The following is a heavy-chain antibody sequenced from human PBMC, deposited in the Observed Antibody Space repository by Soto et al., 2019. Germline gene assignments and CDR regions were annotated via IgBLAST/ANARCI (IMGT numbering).Heavy chain of an antibody. CDR2: INSDGSST. V-gene: IGHV3-74*01. Sequence: PGGSLRLSCAASGFTFSGYWMHWVRQAPGKGLVWVSRINSDGSSTSYADSVKGRFTISRDNAKNTLYLQMNSLRAEDTAVYYCARDFLSGSLDYWGQGTLVTVSS. CDR3: ARDFLSGSLDY. CDR1: GFTFSGYW. J-gene: IGHJ4*02. D-gene: IGHD2-15*01.